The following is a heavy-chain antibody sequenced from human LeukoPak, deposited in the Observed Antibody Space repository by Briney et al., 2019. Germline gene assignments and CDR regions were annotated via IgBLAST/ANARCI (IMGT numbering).Heavy chain of an antibody. J-gene: IGHJ4*02. CDR1: GFTFSSYS. Sequence: PGGSLRLSCAASGFTFSSYSMNWVRQAPGKGLEWVSSISGSGSYIYYADSVKGRFTISRDNAKNSLYLQMNSLRSDDTAVYYCARDAVAARPSFKEFDYWGQGTLVTVSS. D-gene: IGHD6-6*01. CDR3: ARDAVAARPSFKEFDY. V-gene: IGHV3-21*04. CDR2: ISGSGSYI.